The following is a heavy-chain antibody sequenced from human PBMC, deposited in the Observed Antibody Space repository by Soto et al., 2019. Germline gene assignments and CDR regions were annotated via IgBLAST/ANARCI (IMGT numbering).Heavy chain of an antibody. V-gene: IGHV1-46*01. J-gene: IGHJ3*02. D-gene: IGHD3-10*01. CDR1: GYTFTSYY. Sequence: ASVKVSCKASGYTFTSYYMHWVRQAPGQGLEWMGIINPSGGSTSYAQKFQGRVTMTRDTSTSTVYMELSSLRSEDTAVYYCAREDYYGSGSPVPPGAFDIWGQGTMVTVSS. CDR3: AREDYYGSGSPVPPGAFDI. CDR2: INPSGGST.